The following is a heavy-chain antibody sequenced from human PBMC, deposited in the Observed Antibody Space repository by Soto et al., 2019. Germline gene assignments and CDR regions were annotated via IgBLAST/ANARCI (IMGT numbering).Heavy chain of an antibody. CDR1: GGSISSSSYY. CDR2: IYYSGST. D-gene: IGHD4-17*01. V-gene: IGHV4-39*01. CDR3: ASGMTTVTTLDY. Sequence: SETLSLTCTVSGGSISSSSYYWGWIRQPPGKGLEWIGSIYYSGSTYYNPSLKSRVTISVDTSKNQFSLKLSSVTAADTAVYYCASGMTTVTTLDYWGQGTLVTVSS. J-gene: IGHJ4*02.